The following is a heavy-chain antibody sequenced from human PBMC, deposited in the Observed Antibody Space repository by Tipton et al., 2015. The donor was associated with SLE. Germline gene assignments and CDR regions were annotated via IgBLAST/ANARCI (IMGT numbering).Heavy chain of an antibody. J-gene: IGHJ4*02. CDR3: ARGLVKGPQGVGAPGDY. Sequence: TLSLTCAVSGASVTTSYWTWLRQPPGKGLEWIAYVNRNEGTNFKPSLKSRVTISVDTSKNQFSLKLSSVTAADTAVYYCARGLVKGPQGVGAPGDYWGQGTLVTVSS. V-gene: IGHV4-59*02. D-gene: IGHD1-26*01. CDR1: GASVTTSY. CDR2: VNRNEGT.